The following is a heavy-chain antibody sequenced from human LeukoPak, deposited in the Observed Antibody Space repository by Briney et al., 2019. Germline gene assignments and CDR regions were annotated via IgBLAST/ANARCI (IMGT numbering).Heavy chain of an antibody. CDR2: ISSSSYI. D-gene: IGHD6-13*01. Sequence: GGSLRLSCAASGFTFSSYSMNWVRQAPGKGLEWVSSISSSSYIYYADSVKGRFTISRDNAKNSLYLQMNSLRAEDTAVYYCARDGYSSSSGDYWGQGTLVTVSS. V-gene: IGHV3-21*01. J-gene: IGHJ4*02. CDR1: GFTFSSYS. CDR3: ARDGYSSSSGDY.